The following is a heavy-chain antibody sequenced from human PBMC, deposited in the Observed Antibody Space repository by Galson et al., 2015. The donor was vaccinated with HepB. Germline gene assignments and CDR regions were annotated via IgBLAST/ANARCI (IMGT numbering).Heavy chain of an antibody. Sequence: SLRLSCAASGFTFSSYAMSWVRQAPGKGLEWVSAISGSGGSTYYADSVKGRFTISRDNSKNTLYLQMNSLRAEDTAVYYCAKDSWPGDGYHGWYFDLWGRGTLVTVSS. J-gene: IGHJ2*01. V-gene: IGHV3-23*01. CDR1: GFTFSSYA. CDR2: ISGSGGST. CDR3: AKDSWPGDGYHGWYFDL. D-gene: IGHD5-24*01.